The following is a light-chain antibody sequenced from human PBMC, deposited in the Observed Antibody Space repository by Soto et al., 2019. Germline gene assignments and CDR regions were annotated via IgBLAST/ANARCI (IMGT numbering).Light chain of an antibody. Sequence: QSALTQPASVSGSPGQSITLSCTGTSSDIGGYDYVSWYQRHPGKAPKLIIYDVNNRPSGVSNRFSGSKSGNTASLTISGLQAEDDADYYCTSYASGSSHVVFGGGTKLTVL. V-gene: IGLV2-14*01. CDR1: SSDIGGYDY. J-gene: IGLJ2*01. CDR2: DVN. CDR3: TSYASGSSHVV.